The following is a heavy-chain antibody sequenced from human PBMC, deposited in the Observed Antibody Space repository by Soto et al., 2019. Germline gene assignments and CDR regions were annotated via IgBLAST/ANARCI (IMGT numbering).Heavy chain of an antibody. CDR3: AREGGDGWGYHSYGMDV. CDR1: GYTFNRYN. CDR2: INAGNGNT. J-gene: IGHJ6*02. Sequence: QVQLVQSGTEVKKPGASVKVSCKASGYTFNRYNMHWVCQAPGQRLEWMGWINAGNGNTKYSQKFQGRITITRDTSASTAYMELSSLRSEDTAVYYCAREGGDGWGYHSYGMDVWGQGTTVTVSS. V-gene: IGHV1-3*01. D-gene: IGHD3-16*01.